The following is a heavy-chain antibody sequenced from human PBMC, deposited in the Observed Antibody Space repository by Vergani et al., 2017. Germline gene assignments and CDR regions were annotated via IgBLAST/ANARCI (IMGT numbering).Heavy chain of an antibody. J-gene: IGHJ4*02. CDR3: VNDAGSYENFFDS. V-gene: IGHV3-23*01. D-gene: IGHD1-26*01. CDR2: LTGGGGST. CDR1: GFTFSTYA. Sequence: EVQLLESGGSLKQPGGSVRLSCAASGFTFSTYAMHWVRQAPGKGLGWVSALTGGGGSTYYADSFKGRFIISRDNSRDTLYLQMNSLRPEDTATYYCVNDAGSYENFFDSWGQGTLVTVSS.